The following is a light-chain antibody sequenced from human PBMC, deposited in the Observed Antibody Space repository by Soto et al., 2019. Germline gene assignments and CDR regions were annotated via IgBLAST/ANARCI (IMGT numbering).Light chain of an antibody. CDR1: QGISSY. CDR3: QQPRT. Sequence: DIQLTQSPSFLSASVGDRVTITCRASQGISSYLAWYQQKPGKAPKLLIYAASTVQSGVPSRFSGSGSGTEFTLTISSLQPEDFATDYCQQPRTFGQGTKVEIK. V-gene: IGKV1-9*01. J-gene: IGKJ1*01. CDR2: AAS.